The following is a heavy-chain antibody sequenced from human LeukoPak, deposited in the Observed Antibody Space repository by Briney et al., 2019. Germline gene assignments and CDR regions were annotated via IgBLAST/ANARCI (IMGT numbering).Heavy chain of an antibody. V-gene: IGHV1-18*01. J-gene: IGHJ5*02. D-gene: IGHD6-19*01. CDR1: GYTLTSYG. CDR2: ISPYNANR. Sequence: ASVKVSCKASGYTLTSYGISWVRQAPGQGLEWMGWISPYNANRHYAQNLQGRVTLTTDTATSTAYMELRSLTSDDTAVYYCARAENWLGTSPGASWGQGTLVTVSS. CDR3: ARAENWLGTSPGAS.